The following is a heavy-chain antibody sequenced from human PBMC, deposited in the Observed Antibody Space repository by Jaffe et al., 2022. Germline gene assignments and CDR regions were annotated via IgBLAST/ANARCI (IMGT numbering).Heavy chain of an antibody. Sequence: QLQLQESGPGLVKPSETLSLTCTVSGGSISSSSYYWGWIRQPPGKGLEWIGSIYYSGSTYYNPSLKSRVTISVDTSKNQFSLKLSSVTAADTAVYYCARLTRKSTFGGVIVIRTPFDYWGQGTLVTVSS. CDR2: IYYSGST. J-gene: IGHJ4*02. D-gene: IGHD3-16*02. V-gene: IGHV4-39*01. CDR1: GGSISSSSYY. CDR3: ARLTRKSTFGGVIVIRTPFDY.